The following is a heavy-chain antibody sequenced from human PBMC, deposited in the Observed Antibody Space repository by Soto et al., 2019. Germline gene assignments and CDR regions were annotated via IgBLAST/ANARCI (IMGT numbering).Heavy chain of an antibody. CDR1: GYTFTSYG. CDR3: ARDTNTRYYDILTGSSYYYYYGMDV. J-gene: IGHJ6*02. V-gene: IGHV1-18*01. CDR2: ISAYNGNT. D-gene: IGHD3-9*01. Sequence: ASVKVSCKASGYTFTSYGISWVRQAPGQGHEWMGWISAYNGNTNYAQKLQGRVTMTTDTSTSTAYMELRSLRSDDTAVYYCARDTNTRYYDILTGSSYYYYYGMDVWGQGTTVTVSS.